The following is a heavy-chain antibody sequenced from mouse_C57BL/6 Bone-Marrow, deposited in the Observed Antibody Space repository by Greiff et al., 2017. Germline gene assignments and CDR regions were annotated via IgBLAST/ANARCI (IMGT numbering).Heavy chain of an antibody. CDR3: ARVGWLLSFDY. Sequence: QVQLKQSGAELVRPGASVKLSCKASGYTFTDYYINWVKQRPGQGLEWIASIYPGSGNTYYNEKFKCKATLTAEKSSSTAYIQLSSLTSKDSAVYFCARVGWLLSFDYWGQGTTLTVSS. J-gene: IGHJ2*01. CDR2: IYPGSGNT. V-gene: IGHV1-76*01. D-gene: IGHD2-3*01. CDR1: GYTFTDYY.